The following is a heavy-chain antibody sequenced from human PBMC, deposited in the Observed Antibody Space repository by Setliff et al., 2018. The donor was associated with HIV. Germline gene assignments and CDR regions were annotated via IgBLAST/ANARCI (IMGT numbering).Heavy chain of an antibody. CDR3: AYSGRQLRGPYFDF. D-gene: IGHD1-1*01. J-gene: IGHJ4*02. Sequence: GPTLVNPTQTLTLTCTFSGLSLSTSGVGVGWIRQSPGKALEWLAFIYWNNNRHYSTSLKSRLTVTKDTSKNRVVFTMTNMDPVDTATYYCAYSGRQLRGPYFDFWGQGTPVTVSS. CDR1: GLSLSTSGVG. V-gene: IGHV2-5*01. CDR2: IYWNNNR.